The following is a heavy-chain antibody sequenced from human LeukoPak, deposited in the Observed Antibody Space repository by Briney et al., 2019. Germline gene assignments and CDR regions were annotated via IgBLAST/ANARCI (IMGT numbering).Heavy chain of an antibody. Sequence: PGGSLRLSCAASGFTFTKYWMTWVRQAPGKGLEWVANIKQDGSEKFYVDSVKGRFTISRDNAKNSLDLQINSLRAEDTAVYYCARGGSFFVYWGQGTLVTVSS. CDR3: ARGGSFFVY. CDR2: IKQDGSEK. CDR1: GFTFTKYW. V-gene: IGHV3-7*01. J-gene: IGHJ4*02. D-gene: IGHD1-26*01.